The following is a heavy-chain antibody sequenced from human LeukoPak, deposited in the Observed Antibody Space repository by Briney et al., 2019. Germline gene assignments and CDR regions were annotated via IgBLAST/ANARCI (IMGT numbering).Heavy chain of an antibody. CDR3: ARGRGTTVTTQASQLGRRGKRYYFDY. CDR2: INHSGST. J-gene: IGHJ4*02. D-gene: IGHD4-11*01. V-gene: IGHV4-34*01. CDR1: GGSFGGYY. Sequence: SETLSLTCAVYGGSFGGYYWSWIRQPPGKGLEWIGEINHSGSTNYNPSLKSRVTISVDTSKNQFSLKLSSVTAADTAVYYCARGRGTTVTTQASQLGRRGKRYYFDYWGQGTLVTVSS.